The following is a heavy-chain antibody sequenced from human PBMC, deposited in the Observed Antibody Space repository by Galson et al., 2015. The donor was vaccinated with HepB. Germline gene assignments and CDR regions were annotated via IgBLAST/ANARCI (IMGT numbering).Heavy chain of an antibody. D-gene: IGHD4-17*01. J-gene: IGHJ2*01. CDR1: GGTLNSYV. CDR2: VIPVFGGA. CDR3: ARGPSDDYGDYSYFDL. Sequence: AVKDSGKASGGTLNSYVISWGRQAPGQGLEGMGGVIPVFGGANYAQKFQGRITITADESTSTAYMELSSLRSEDTAIYYCARGPSDDYGDYSYFDLWGRGTLVIVSS. V-gene: IGHV1-69*13.